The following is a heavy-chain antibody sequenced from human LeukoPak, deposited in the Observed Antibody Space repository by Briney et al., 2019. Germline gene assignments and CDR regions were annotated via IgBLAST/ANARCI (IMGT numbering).Heavy chain of an antibody. J-gene: IGHJ4*02. CDR2: ISSSGSTI. D-gene: IGHD4-17*01. V-gene: IGHV3-48*03. CDR1: GFTFGSYE. Sequence: AGGSLRLSCAASGFTFGSYEMNWVRQAPGKGLEWVSYISSSGSTIYYADSVKGRFTISRDNAKNSLYLQMNSLRAEDTAVYYCARDSPMTTTPYDYWGQGTLVTVSS. CDR3: ARDSPMTTTPYDY.